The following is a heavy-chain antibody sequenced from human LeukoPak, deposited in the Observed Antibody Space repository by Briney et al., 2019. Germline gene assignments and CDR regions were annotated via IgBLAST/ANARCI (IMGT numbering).Heavy chain of an antibody. J-gene: IGHJ4*02. Sequence: GGSLRLSCAASGFSFSSYSMTWVRQAPGKGLEWVSSISSSSSYIYYADSVKGRFTISRDNAKNSLYLQMNSLRAEDTAVYYCATGAQNIAVAGDGEYYFDYWGQGTLVTVSS. CDR3: ATGAQNIAVAGDGEYYFDY. V-gene: IGHV3-21*01. CDR2: ISSSSSYI. D-gene: IGHD6-19*01. CDR1: GFSFSSYS.